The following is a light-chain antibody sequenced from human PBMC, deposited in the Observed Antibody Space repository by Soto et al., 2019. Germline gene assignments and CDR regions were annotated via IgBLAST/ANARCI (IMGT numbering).Light chain of an antibody. CDR1: RSNIGRNY. V-gene: IGLV1-47*01. J-gene: IGLJ3*02. CDR2: RNN. CDR3: AAWDGTLNGQV. Sequence: QSVLTQPPSASGTPGQRVSISCSGSRSNIGRNYVYWYQQLPGTAPKLLIQRNNERPSGVPDRFSGSKSGTSVSLAISGLRSEDEATYYCAAWDGTLNGQVFGGGTKVTVL.